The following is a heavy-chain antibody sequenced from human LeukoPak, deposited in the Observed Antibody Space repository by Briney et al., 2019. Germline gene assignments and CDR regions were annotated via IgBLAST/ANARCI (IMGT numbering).Heavy chain of an antibody. Sequence: SETLSLTCTVSGGSISSYYWSWIRQPPGKGLEWIGYFYYSGSTNYNPSLKSRVTISLDTSKNQVSLKLTSVTAADTAVYYCATMVRGVSNWFDPWGQGTLVTVSS. J-gene: IGHJ5*02. CDR1: GGSISSYY. V-gene: IGHV4-59*03. CDR2: FYYSGST. CDR3: ATMVRGVSNWFDP. D-gene: IGHD3-10*01.